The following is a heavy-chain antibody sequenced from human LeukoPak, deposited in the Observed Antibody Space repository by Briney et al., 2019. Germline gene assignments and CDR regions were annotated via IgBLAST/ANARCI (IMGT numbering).Heavy chain of an antibody. Sequence: SETLSLTCTVSGGSISSSSYYWGWIRQPPGKGLEWIGSIYYSGSTYYNPSLKSRVTISVDTSKNQFSLKLSSVTAADTAVYYCAREPITSDQDAFDIWGQGTMVTVSS. J-gene: IGHJ3*02. CDR1: GGSISSSSYY. V-gene: IGHV4-39*07. CDR2: IYYSGST. D-gene: IGHD3-10*01. CDR3: AREPITSDQDAFDI.